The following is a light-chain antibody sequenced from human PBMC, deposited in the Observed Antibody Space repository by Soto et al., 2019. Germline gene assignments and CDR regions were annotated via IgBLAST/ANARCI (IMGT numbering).Light chain of an antibody. CDR1: QSVSSN. V-gene: IGKV3-15*01. Sequence: EIMLTQSPGTLSLSPGERATLSCRASQSVSSNLAWYQQKPGQAPRLLIYGASTRATGIPARFSGSGSGTEFTLTISSLQSEDFAVYYCQQYINWPRLTFGGGSMVDI. CDR3: QQYINWPRLT. CDR2: GAS. J-gene: IGKJ4*01.